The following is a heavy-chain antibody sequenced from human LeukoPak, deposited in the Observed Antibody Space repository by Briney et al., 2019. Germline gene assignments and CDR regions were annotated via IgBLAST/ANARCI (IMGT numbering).Heavy chain of an antibody. CDR3: ARHRMYYYDNSGRGVADAFDI. D-gene: IGHD3-22*01. CDR2: IYYSGST. Sequence: SETLSLTCTVSGGSISSSSYYWGWIRQPPGKGLEWIGSIYYSGSTYYNPSLKSRVTISVDTSKNQFSLKLSSVTAADTAVYYCARHRMYYYDNSGRGVADAFDIWGQGTMVTVSS. J-gene: IGHJ3*02. CDR1: GGSISSSSYY. V-gene: IGHV4-39*01.